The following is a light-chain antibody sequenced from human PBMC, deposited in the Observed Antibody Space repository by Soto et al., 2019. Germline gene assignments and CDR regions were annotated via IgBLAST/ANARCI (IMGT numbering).Light chain of an antibody. Sequence: QTVVTQPPSASASLGASVTLTCTLSSGYSNYKVDWYQQRPGKGPRFVMRVGTGGIVGSKGDGIPDRFSVLGSDLNRYLTIKNIQEEDESDYHCGADHGSGSNFVVVFGGGTKVTVL. CDR3: GADHGSGSNFVVV. J-gene: IGLJ2*01. V-gene: IGLV9-49*01. CDR2: VGTGGIVG. CDR1: SGYSNYK.